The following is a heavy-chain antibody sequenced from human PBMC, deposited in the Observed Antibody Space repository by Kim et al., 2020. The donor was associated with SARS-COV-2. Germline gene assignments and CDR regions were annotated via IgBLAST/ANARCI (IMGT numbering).Heavy chain of an antibody. CDR2: IWYDGSNK. J-gene: IGHJ4*02. CDR1: GFTFSSYG. V-gene: IGHV3-33*01. D-gene: IGHD6-19*01. CDR3: ARDPYQYSSGWNYFDY. Sequence: GGSLRLSCAASGFTFSSYGMHWVRQAPGKGLEWVAVIWYDGSNKYYADSVKGRFTISRDNSKNTLYLQMNSLRAEDTAVYYCARDPYQYSSGWNYFDYWGQGTLVTVSS.